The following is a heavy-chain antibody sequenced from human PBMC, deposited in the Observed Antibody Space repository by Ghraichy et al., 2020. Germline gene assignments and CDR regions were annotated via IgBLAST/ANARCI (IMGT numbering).Heavy chain of an antibody. J-gene: IGHJ4*02. V-gene: IGHV3-33*01. CDR3: ARASSVLRFLEWLLYPDY. CDR1: GFTFSSYG. Sequence: GGSLRLSCAASGFTFSSYGMHWVRQAPGKGLEWVAVIWYDGSNKYYADSVKGRFTISRDNSKNTLYLQMNSLRAEDTAVYYCARASSVLRFLEWLLYPDYWGQGTLVTVSS. D-gene: IGHD3-3*01. CDR2: IWYDGSNK.